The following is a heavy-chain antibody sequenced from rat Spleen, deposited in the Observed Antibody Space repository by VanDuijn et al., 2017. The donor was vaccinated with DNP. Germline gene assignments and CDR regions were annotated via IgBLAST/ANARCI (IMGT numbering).Heavy chain of an antibody. Sequence: QIQLQQSGAELAKPGSSVKISCKASGYTFTSYYISWIKQATGQGLEYVGFINTGSGGTNYNEKFKDKATLTVDKSSSTAFMQLSSLTPDDSAVYYCVRLGFSAMDAWGQGTSVTVSS. J-gene: IGHJ4*01. CDR1: GYTFTSYY. D-gene: IGHD4-6*01. CDR3: VRLGFSAMDA. CDR2: INTGSGGT. V-gene: IGHV1-43*01.